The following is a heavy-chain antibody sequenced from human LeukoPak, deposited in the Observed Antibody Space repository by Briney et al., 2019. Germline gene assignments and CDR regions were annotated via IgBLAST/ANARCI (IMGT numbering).Heavy chain of an antibody. J-gene: IGHJ4*02. CDR1: GGSISSYY. CDR3: ARGTQGPLFDY. Sequence: SETLSLTCTGSGGSISSYYWSWIRQPPGKGLEWIGYIYYSGSTNYNPSLKSRVTISVDKSKNQFSLKLSSVTAADTAVYYCARGTQGPLFDYWGQGTLVTVSS. D-gene: IGHD3/OR15-3a*01. CDR2: IYYSGST. V-gene: IGHV4-59*12.